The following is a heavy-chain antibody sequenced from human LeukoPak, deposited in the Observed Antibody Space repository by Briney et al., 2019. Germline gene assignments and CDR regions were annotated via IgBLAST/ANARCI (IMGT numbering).Heavy chain of an antibody. Sequence: GGSLRLSCAASGFTFSSYAMSWVRQAPGKGLEWVGRIKSETDGGAKDYAAHVKGRFSISRDDSKSILYLEMTSLKTEDTAVYYCTTLVGAPTYWGQGTLVTVSS. CDR1: GFTFSSYA. CDR3: TTLVGAPTY. D-gene: IGHD1-26*01. CDR2: IKSETDGGAK. V-gene: IGHV3-15*01. J-gene: IGHJ4*02.